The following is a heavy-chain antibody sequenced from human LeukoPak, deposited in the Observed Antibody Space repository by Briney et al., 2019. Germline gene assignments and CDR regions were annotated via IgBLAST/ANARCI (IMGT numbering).Heavy chain of an antibody. D-gene: IGHD3-10*01. CDR3: ARGHGYGSGSYYWMDV. J-gene: IGHJ6*02. CDR1: GYTLTES. Sequence: ASVKVSCKVSGYTLTESMHWVRQAPGKGLEWMGGFDLENGETIYAQKFQGRVTMTEDTSKDVAYMDLSSLRSEDTAVYYCARGHGYGSGSYYWMDVWGQGTTVTVSS. CDR2: FDLENGET. V-gene: IGHV1-24*01.